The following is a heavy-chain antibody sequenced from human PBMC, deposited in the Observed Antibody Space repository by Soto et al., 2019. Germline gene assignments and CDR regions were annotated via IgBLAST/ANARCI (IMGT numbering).Heavy chain of an antibody. CDR2: ISAYNGNT. CDR3: ASRQLAGYYYYGMDV. J-gene: IGHJ6*02. D-gene: IGHD6-6*01. CDR1: GYTFTSYG. V-gene: IGHV1-18*01. Sequence: GASVKVSCKASGYTFTSYGISWVRQAPGQGLEWMGWISAYNGNTNYAQKLQGRVTMTTDTSTSTAHMELSSLRSEDTAVYYCASRQLAGYYYYGMDVWGQGTTVTVSS.